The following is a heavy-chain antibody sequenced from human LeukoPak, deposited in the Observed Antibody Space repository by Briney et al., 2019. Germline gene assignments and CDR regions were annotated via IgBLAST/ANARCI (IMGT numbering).Heavy chain of an antibody. CDR1: GVSISSSSYY. Sequence: SETLSLTCTVSGVSISSSSYYWGWIRQPPGKGLEWIGSIYYSGSTYYNPSLKSRVTISVDTSKNQFSLKLSSVTAADTAVYYCARLVDTAVDYWGQGTLVTVSS. J-gene: IGHJ4*02. CDR3: ARLVDTAVDY. D-gene: IGHD5-18*01. V-gene: IGHV4-39*01. CDR2: IYYSGST.